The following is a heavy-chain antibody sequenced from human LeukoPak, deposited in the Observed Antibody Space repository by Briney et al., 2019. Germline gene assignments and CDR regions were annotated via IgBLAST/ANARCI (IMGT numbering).Heavy chain of an antibody. CDR2: ISGSGGST. D-gene: IGHD3-3*01. CDR1: GFTFSSYA. V-gene: IGHV3-23*01. Sequence: LTGGSLRLSCAASGFTFSSYAMSWVRQAPGKGLEWVSAISGSGGSTYYADSVKGRFTISRDNSKNTLYLQMNSLRAEDTAVYYCAKVQSDFWSGYPYYFDYWGQGTLVTVSS. CDR3: AKVQSDFWSGYPYYFDY. J-gene: IGHJ4*02.